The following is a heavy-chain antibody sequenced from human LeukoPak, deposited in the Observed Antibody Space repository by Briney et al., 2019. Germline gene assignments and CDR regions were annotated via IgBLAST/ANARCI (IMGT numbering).Heavy chain of an antibody. CDR3: ARDSFSNTVAPPHAFDI. Sequence: GGSLRLSCAASGFTFSSYAMHWVRQAPGKGLEWVAVISYDGSIKYYADSVKGRFTISRDNSKNTLYLQMNSLRAEDTAVYYCARDSFSNTVAPPHAFDIWGQGTMVTVSS. CDR1: GFTFSSYA. J-gene: IGHJ3*02. CDR2: ISYDGSIK. V-gene: IGHV3-30-3*01. D-gene: IGHD4-23*01.